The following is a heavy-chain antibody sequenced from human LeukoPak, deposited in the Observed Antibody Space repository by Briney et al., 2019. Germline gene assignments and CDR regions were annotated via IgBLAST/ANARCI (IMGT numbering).Heavy chain of an antibody. V-gene: IGHV3-23*01. J-gene: IGHJ4*02. CDR2: FSGSGGST. CDR3: AKSGYNRFDY. Sequence: PGGSLRLSCAASGFTLSSYAMSWVRQAPGKGLEWVSPFSGSGGSTYYADSVKGRFTISRDNSKNTLYLQMNSLRAEDTAVYYCAKSGYNRFDYWGQGTLVTVSS. CDR1: GFTLSSYA. D-gene: IGHD5-24*01.